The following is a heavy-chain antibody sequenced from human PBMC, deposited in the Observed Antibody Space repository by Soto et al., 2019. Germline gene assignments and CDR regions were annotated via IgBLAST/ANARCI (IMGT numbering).Heavy chain of an antibody. V-gene: IGHV3-21*01. CDR2: ISSSSSYI. Sequence: GGSLRLSCAASGFTFSSYSMNWVRQAPGKGLEWVSSISSSSSYIYYADSVKGRFTISRDNAKNSLYLQMNSLRAEDTAVYYCARENREVVPAAQRLDPWGQGTLVTVSS. CDR1: GFTFSSYS. D-gene: IGHD2-2*01. J-gene: IGHJ5*02. CDR3: ARENREVVPAAQRLDP.